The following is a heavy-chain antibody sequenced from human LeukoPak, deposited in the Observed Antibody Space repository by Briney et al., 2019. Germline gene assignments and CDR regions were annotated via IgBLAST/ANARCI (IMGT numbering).Heavy chain of an antibody. Sequence: PGGSLRLSCAASGFTFSSYAMSWVRQAPGKGLEWVSSISDSGSGAYYADSVKGRFTISRDNSKNMVYLQMNSLRAEDTALNYCAIYHGFYRSGWNPLFAYWGQGTLVTVSS. V-gene: IGHV3-23*01. CDR1: GFTFSSYA. D-gene: IGHD6-19*01. CDR3: AIYHGFYRSGWNPLFAY. J-gene: IGHJ4*02. CDR2: ISDSGSGA.